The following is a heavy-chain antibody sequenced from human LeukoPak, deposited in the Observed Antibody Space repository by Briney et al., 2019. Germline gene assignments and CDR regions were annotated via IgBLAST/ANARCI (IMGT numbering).Heavy chain of an antibody. D-gene: IGHD3-10*01. V-gene: IGHV3-23*01. J-gene: IGHJ6*02. CDR1: GFTFSNYA. CDR3: RVWFGESQSYGMDV. Sequence: GGSLRLSCAASGFTFSNYAMNWVRQTPGKGLEWVSSISDSGGTTYYADSVKGRFTVSRDNSKKTLYLQMNSLRAEDTAIYYCRVWFGESQSYGMDVWGQGTTVAVSS. CDR2: ISDSGGTT.